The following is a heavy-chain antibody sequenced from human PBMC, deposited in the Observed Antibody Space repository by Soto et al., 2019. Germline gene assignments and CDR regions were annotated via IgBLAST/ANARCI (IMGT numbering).Heavy chain of an antibody. Sequence: SLSLPCAVWGGCISSGGYSGSGIRQPPGKGLEWIGYIYHSGSTYYNPSLKSRVTISVDRSKNQFSLKLRSVTAADTAVYYCDRDTLSSGYYFDYCGQRTLVTVSS. V-gene: IGHV4-30-2*01. D-gene: IGHD6-25*01. J-gene: IGHJ4*02. CDR3: DRDTLSSGYYFDY. CDR2: IYHSGST. CDR1: GGCISSGGYS.